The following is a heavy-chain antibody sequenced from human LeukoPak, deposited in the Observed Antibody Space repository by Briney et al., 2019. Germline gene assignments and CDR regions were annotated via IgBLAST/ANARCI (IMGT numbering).Heavy chain of an antibody. CDR2: ITSDGSAT. Sequence: PGGSLRLSCAASGFTFSSYSMHWVRQAPGKGLVWVSRITSDGSATNYADSVKGRFTISRDNAKNTLYLQMNSLRAEDTAVYYCARGRSDYVYNVEYWGQGTLVTVSS. J-gene: IGHJ4*02. D-gene: IGHD4/OR15-4a*01. CDR3: ARGRSDYVYNVEY. V-gene: IGHV3-74*01. CDR1: GFTFSSYS.